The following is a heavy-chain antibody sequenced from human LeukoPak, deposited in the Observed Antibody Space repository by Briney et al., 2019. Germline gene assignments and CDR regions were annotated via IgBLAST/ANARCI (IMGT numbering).Heavy chain of an antibody. CDR1: GGSFSGYY. CDR3: ARVGSVVVPAGWFDP. V-gene: IGHV4-34*01. Sequence: PSETLSLTCAVYGGSFSGYYWSWIRQPPGKGLEWIGEINHSGSTNYNPSLKSRVTISVDTSKNQFSLKLSSVTAADTAVYYCARVGSVVVPAGWFDPWGQGTLVTVSS. J-gene: IGHJ5*02. D-gene: IGHD2-15*01. CDR2: INHSGST.